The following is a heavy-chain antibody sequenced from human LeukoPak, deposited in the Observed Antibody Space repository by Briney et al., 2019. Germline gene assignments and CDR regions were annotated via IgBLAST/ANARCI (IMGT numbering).Heavy chain of an antibody. D-gene: IGHD6-13*01. J-gene: IGHJ3*02. CDR1: GGTFSSYA. CDR3: ARDLEQPTGQAFDI. CDR2: IIPIFGTA. Sequence: GASVKVSCKASGGTFSSYAISWVRQAPGQGLEWMGGIIPIFGTANYAQKFQGRVTITADESTSTAYMELSSLRSEDTAVYYCARDLEQPTGQAFDIWGQGTMVTVSS. V-gene: IGHV1-69*13.